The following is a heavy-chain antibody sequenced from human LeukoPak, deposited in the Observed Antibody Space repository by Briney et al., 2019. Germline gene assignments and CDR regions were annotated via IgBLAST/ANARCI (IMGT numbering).Heavy chain of an antibody. J-gene: IGHJ4*02. CDR2: INPDTGAT. CDR3: ARDLRGTYYHGSGALY. V-gene: IGHV1-2*02. Sequence: ASMKVSCKASGYTFTGYYLHWVRQAPGQGLEWMGWINPDTGATNYAQKFQGRVTMTRDTSINTVYMELTSLRSNDTAVYYCARDLRGTYYHGSGALYWGLGTLVTVSS. D-gene: IGHD3-10*01. CDR1: GYTFTGYY.